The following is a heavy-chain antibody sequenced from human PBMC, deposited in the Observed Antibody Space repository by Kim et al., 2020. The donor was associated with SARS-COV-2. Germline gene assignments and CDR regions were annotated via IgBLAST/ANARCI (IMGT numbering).Heavy chain of an antibody. J-gene: IGHJ6*02. CDR2: ISAYNGNT. Sequence: ASVKVSCKASGYTFTSYGISWVRQAPGQGLEWMGWISAYNGNTNYAQKLQGRVTMTTDTSTSTAYMELRSLRSDDTAVYYCARDRYCSGGSCYYYYGMDVWGQGTTVTVS. CDR1: GYTFTSYG. CDR3: ARDRYCSGGSCYYYYGMDV. D-gene: IGHD2-15*01. V-gene: IGHV1-18*01.